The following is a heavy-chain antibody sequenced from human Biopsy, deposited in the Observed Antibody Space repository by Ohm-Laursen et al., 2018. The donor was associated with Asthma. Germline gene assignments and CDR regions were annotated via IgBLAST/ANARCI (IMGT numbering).Heavy chain of an antibody. CDR2: ISYDGSNK. J-gene: IGHJ4*02. CDR3: ARDLHPTNHLGELSEGFDY. Sequence: PLRLSCAASGFTFSSYAMHWIRQAPGKGLEWVAVISYDGSNKYYADSVKGRFTISRDNSKNTLYLQMNSLRAEDTAVYYCARDLHPTNHLGELSEGFDYWGQGTLVTVSS. D-gene: IGHD3-16*02. CDR1: GFTFSSYA. V-gene: IGHV3-30-3*01.